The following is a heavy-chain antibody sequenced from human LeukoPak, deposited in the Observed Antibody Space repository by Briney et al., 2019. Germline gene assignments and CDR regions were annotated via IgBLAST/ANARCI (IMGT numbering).Heavy chain of an antibody. CDR1: GGSISSGSYY. CDR2: IYTSGST. CDR3: AREVKSIAAL. Sequence: SETLSLTCTVSGGSISSGSYYWSWIRQPAGKGLEWIGRIYTSGSTNYNPSLKSRVTISVDTSKNQFSLKLSSVTAADTAVYYCAREVKSIAALWGQGTLVTVSS. D-gene: IGHD6-6*01. J-gene: IGHJ4*02. V-gene: IGHV4-61*02.